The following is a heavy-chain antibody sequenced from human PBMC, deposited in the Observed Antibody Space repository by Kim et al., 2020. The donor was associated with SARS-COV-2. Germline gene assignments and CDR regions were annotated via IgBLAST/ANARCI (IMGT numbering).Heavy chain of an antibody. D-gene: IGHD3-9*01. Sequence: GGSLRLSCAASGFTFSSYAMHWVRQAPGKGLEWVAVISYDGSNKYYADSVKGRFTISRDNSKNTLYLQINSLRAEDTAVYYCARDMAYYDILTGYYYGM. V-gene: IGHV3-30*04. CDR3: ARDMAYYDILTGYYYGM. CDR2: ISYDGSNK. CDR1: GFTFSSYA. J-gene: IGHJ6*01.